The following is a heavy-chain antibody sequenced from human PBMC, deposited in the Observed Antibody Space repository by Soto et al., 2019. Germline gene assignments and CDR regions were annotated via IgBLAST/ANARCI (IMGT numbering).Heavy chain of an antibody. CDR1: GFTFSSYA. Sequence: QVQLVESGGGVVQPGRSLRLSCAASGFTFSSYAMHWVRQAPGKGLEWVAVISYDGSNKYYADSVKGRFTISRDNSKNTLYLQMNSLRAEDTAVYYCARENYAYSCMDVW. CDR2: ISYDGSNK. V-gene: IGHV3-30-3*01. D-gene: IGHD2-21*01. J-gene: IGHJ6*01. CDR3: ARENYAYSCMDV.